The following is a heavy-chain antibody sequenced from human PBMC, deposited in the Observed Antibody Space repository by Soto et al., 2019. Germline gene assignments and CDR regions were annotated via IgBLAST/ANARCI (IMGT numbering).Heavy chain of an antibody. CDR1: GFTFSSYA. D-gene: IGHD3-16*01. J-gene: IGHJ4*02. CDR2: ISYDGINK. Sequence: QVQLVESGGGVVQPGRSLRLSCAASGFTFSSYAMHWVRQAPGKGLEWVAVISYDGINKYYADSVKGRFTISRDNSKNTLYLQMNSLRAEDTAVYYCVRGSMPGGYYFDYWGQGTLVTVSS. CDR3: VRGSMPGGYYFDY. V-gene: IGHV3-30-3*01.